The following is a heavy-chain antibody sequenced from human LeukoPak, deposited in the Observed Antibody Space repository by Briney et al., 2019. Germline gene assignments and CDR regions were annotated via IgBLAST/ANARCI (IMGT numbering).Heavy chain of an antibody. CDR3: ARHLAVPAALQSYYFDY. Sequence: GESLKISCKGSGYSFTSYWIGWVRQMPGKGLEWMGIIHPGDSDTRYSPSFQGQVTISADKSISTAYLQWSSLKASDTAMYYCARHLAVPAALQSYYFDYWGQGTLVTVSS. CDR2: IHPGDSDT. J-gene: IGHJ4*02. V-gene: IGHV5-51*01. D-gene: IGHD2-2*01. CDR1: GYSFTSYW.